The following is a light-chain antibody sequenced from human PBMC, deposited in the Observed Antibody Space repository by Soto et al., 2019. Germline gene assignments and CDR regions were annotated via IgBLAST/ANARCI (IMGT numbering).Light chain of an antibody. Sequence: QSVMTQPPSVSAAPGQKVTISCSGSSSNIGGNSVSWYQQLPGTAPKLLIYDDNKRPSGIPDRFSGSKSGTSATLGITGFQTGDEADYYCSSYTSSILVFGGGTQLTVL. V-gene: IGLV1-51*01. CDR1: SSNIGGNS. J-gene: IGLJ3*02. CDR2: DDN. CDR3: SSYTSSILV.